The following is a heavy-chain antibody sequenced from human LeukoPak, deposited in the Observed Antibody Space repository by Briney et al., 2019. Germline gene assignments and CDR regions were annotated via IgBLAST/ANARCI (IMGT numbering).Heavy chain of an antibody. D-gene: IGHD3-22*01. V-gene: IGHV3-23*01. CDR3: AKDPGYYDSSGDHYWARYYYYGMDV. CDR1: GFTFSSYA. CDR2: ISGSGGST. Sequence: PGGSLRLSCAASGFTFSSYAMSWVRQAPGKGLEWVSAISGSGGSTYYADSVKGRFTISRDNSKNTLYLQMNSLRAEDTAVYYCAKDPGYYDSSGDHYWARYYYYGMDVWGQGTTVTVSS. J-gene: IGHJ6*02.